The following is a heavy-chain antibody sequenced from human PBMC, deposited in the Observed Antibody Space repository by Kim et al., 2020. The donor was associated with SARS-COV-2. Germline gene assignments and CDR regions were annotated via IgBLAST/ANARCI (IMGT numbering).Heavy chain of an antibody. V-gene: IGHV3-7*01. CDR2: INQDGSKK. CDR3: TRGPDTPYYLSTAYADDH. Sequence: GGSLRLSCAASGFTFRSYFMSWVRQAPGKGLEWVANINQDGSKKHYVDSVTGRFTISRDNAQNSVLLQMNNLRAADTAVYFCTRGPDTPYYLSTAYADDHWGQGALVTVSS. CDR1: GFTFRSYF. J-gene: IGHJ4*02. D-gene: IGHD3-22*01.